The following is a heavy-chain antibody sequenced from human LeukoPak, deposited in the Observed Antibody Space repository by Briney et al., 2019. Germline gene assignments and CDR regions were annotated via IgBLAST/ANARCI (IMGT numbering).Heavy chain of an antibody. CDR2: INHSGST. CDR1: GGSFSGYY. Sequence: SETLSLTCAGYGGSFSGYYWSWIRQPPGKGLEWIGEINHSGSTNYNPSLKSRVTISVDTSKNQFSLKLSSVTAADTAVYYCARGSGERATIMLAFDIWGQGTMVTVSS. V-gene: IGHV4-34*01. D-gene: IGHD5-24*01. J-gene: IGHJ3*02. CDR3: ARGSGERATIMLAFDI.